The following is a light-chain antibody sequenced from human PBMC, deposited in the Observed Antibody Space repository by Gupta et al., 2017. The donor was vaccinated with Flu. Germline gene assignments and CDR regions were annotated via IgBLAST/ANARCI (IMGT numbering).Light chain of an antibody. V-gene: IGKV3-11*01. CDR3: QQRSNWPPMYT. CDR2: DAS. J-gene: IGKJ2*01. CDR1: QSVSSY. Sequence: RSTLSCSASQSVSSYLAWYQQKPGQAPMILIYDASNRATVIPARFSGSGSGTDFTLTISSLEPEDFAVYYCQQRSNWPPMYTFGHGTKLEIK.